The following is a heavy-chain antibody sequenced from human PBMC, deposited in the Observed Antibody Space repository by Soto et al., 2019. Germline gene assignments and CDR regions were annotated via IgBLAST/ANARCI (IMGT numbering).Heavy chain of an antibody. D-gene: IGHD2-8*01. Sequence: PGGSLRLSCAAYGFTFSSYNRNWVHQAPGKXLEWVGSINSSGSYIYNAYSEKGRSTISRDNAKNSLYLQMNVLRAEDTAVYCCASITLGYCTNGVCFDYYYYGMDVWGQGTTVTVSS. CDR2: INSSGSYI. CDR1: GFTFSSYN. CDR3: ASITLGYCTNGVCFDYYYYGMDV. V-gene: IGHV3-21*01. J-gene: IGHJ6*02.